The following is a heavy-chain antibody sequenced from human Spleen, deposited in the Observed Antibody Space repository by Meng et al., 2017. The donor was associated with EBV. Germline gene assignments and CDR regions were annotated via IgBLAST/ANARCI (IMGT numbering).Heavy chain of an antibody. CDR2: LIPMSGAP. D-gene: IGHD3-10*01. Sequence: QAQLGQSGAGVKKPWSSVKVSCKTSGGTFNSDAISWVRQAPGQGLEWMGGLIPMSGAPNYAQKFQGRVTITADESTGTHYMDLSSLRSEDTAVYYCASESGRGYTPDYWGQGTLVTVSS. J-gene: IGHJ4*02. CDR1: GGTFNSDA. CDR3: ASESGRGYTPDY. V-gene: IGHV1-69*01.